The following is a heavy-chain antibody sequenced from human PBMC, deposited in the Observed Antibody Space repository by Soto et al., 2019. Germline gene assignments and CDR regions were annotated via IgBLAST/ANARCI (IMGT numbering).Heavy chain of an antibody. CDR3: AKHREYTPTDGIEI. Sequence: ERGLRGSCADSGFRLSSFSMNWVRQAPGKGLEWVALISYDGSDEYYADSVKGRFTVSRDNSKNTLYLQMNSLQVEDTAIYYFAKHREYTPTDGIEIWGQGTTVTVSS. J-gene: IGHJ6*02. V-gene: IGHV3-30*18. CDR1: GFRLSSFS. CDR2: ISYDGSDE. D-gene: IGHD2-2*02.